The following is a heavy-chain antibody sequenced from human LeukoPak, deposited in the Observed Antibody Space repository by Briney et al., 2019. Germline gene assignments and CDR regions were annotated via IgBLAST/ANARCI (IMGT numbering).Heavy chain of an antibody. Sequence: PGRSLRLSCAASGFTFSSYAIHWVRQAPGKGLEWVAVISYDGSNKYYADSVKGRFTISRDNSKNTLYLQMNSLRAEDTAVYYCGRDYGGGYSYGYYFDYWGQGTLVTVSS. CDR1: GFTFSSYA. V-gene: IGHV3-30-3*01. J-gene: IGHJ4*02. CDR2: ISYDGSNK. CDR3: GRDYGGGYSYGYYFDY. D-gene: IGHD5-18*01.